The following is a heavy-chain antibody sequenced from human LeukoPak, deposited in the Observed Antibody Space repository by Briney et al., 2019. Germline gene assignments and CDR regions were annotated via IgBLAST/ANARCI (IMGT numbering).Heavy chain of an antibody. D-gene: IGHD2-21*01. CDR1: GGSIASGGNF. V-gene: IGHV4-31*03. CDR3: ARYYCAGSNCPGVDC. CDR2: ISHSGSP. J-gene: IGHJ4*02. Sequence: SQTLSLTCTVSGGSIASGGNFWTWIRQHPGEGLEWIGYISHSGSPYYNPSLKSRVIISLDTSKNQFSLQLTSVTAADAAVYYCARYYCAGSNCPGVDCWGRGTLVTVSS.